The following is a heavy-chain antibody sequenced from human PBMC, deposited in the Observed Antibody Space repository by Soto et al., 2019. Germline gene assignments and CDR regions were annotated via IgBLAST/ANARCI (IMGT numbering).Heavy chain of an antibody. CDR1: GGSISSSSYY. Sequence: SETLSLTCTVSGGSISSSSYYWGWIRQPPGKGLEWIGSIYYSGSTYYNPSLKSRVTISVDTSKNQFSLKLSSVAAADTAVYYCARQPSILIYGSGSYHFVYWCQGPLVTVSS. CDR2: IYYSGST. D-gene: IGHD3-10*01. J-gene: IGHJ4*02. V-gene: IGHV4-39*01. CDR3: ARQPSILIYGSGSYHFVY.